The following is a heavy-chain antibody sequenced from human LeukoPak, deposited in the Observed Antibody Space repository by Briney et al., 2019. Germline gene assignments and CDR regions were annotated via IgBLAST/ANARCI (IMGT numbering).Heavy chain of an antibody. CDR3: ARDVVVVVAATPSAFDI. CDR1: GYTFTSYG. D-gene: IGHD2-15*01. J-gene: IGHJ3*02. Sequence: ASVKVSCEASGYTFTSYGISWVRQAPGQGLEWMGWISAYNGNTNYAQKLQGRVTMTTDTSTSTAYMELRSLRSDDTAVYYCARDVVVVVAATPSAFDIWGQGTMVTVSS. V-gene: IGHV1-18*01. CDR2: ISAYNGNT.